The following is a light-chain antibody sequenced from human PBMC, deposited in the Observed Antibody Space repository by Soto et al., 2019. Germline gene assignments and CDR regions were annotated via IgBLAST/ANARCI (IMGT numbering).Light chain of an antibody. CDR2: DVS. V-gene: IGLV2-14*03. CDR3: SSNTSSNTYV. J-gene: IGLJ1*01. Sequence: QSALTQPASVSGSPGQSITISCTGTISDVNGYNFVSWYQQYPGEAPKLMIYDVSNRPSGVSNRFSGSKSGNTASLAISGLQAEDEADYYCSSNTSSNTYVFGTGIKLTVL. CDR1: ISDVNGYNF.